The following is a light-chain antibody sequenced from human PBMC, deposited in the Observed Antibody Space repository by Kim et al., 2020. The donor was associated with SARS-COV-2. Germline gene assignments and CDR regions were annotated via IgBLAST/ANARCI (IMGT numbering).Light chain of an antibody. J-gene: IGKJ2*01. Sequence: DIQLTQSPSFLSASVGDRVTITCRASQGISSYLAWYQQKPGKAPKLLIYAASTLQSGVPSRFSCSGSGTEFTLTISSLQPEDFATYYCQQLNSYPRTFGQGTKLEI. CDR1: QGISSY. CDR2: AAS. CDR3: QQLNSYPRT. V-gene: IGKV1-9*01.